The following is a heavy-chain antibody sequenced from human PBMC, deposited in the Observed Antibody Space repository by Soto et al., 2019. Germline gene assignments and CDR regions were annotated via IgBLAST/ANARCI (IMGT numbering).Heavy chain of an antibody. J-gene: IGHJ3*02. CDR1: GFTFPNYA. Sequence: EVRLLESGGGLVQPGGSLRLSCAASGFTFPNYAMSWVRQAPGKGLEWVSVVTGRASSTYYADSVEGRFTISRDNSRNTLFLQMNSLVAEDTAVYYCAKHFPSKKNQRLWADAFHIWGRGTNLTVTS. D-gene: IGHD2-2*01. CDR2: VTGRASST. CDR3: AKHFPSKKNQRLWADAFHI. V-gene: IGHV3-23*01.